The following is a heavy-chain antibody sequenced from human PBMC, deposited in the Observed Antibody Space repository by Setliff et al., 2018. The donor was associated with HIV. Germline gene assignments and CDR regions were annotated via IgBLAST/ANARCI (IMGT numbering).Heavy chain of an antibody. Sequence: NPSETLSLTCAVSGYSISTAYYWGWIRQPPGKGLEWIGSVYHSGTTYYTPSLKSRVTISVDMSNNQFSLKVTSVTAADTAVYYCMRGRSITIFGVAYFDFWGQGTQVTVSS. D-gene: IGHD3-3*01. CDR3: MRGRSITIFGVAYFDF. V-gene: IGHV4-38-2*01. J-gene: IGHJ4*02. CDR2: VYHSGTT. CDR1: GYSISTAYY.